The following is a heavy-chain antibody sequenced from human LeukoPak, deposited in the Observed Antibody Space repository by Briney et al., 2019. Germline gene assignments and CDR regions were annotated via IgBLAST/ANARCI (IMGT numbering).Heavy chain of an antibody. V-gene: IGHV3-15*01. D-gene: IGHD4/OR15-4a*01. J-gene: IGHJ4*02. CDR3: TTLGAFDY. Sequence: PGGSLRLSCVASGFAFTNAWMSWVRQAPGKGLEWVGRIKRRTDGGTTDYAAPVKGRFSISRDDSKNTLYLQMNSLKTEDTAVYYCTTLGAFDYWGLGTLVTVSS. CDR1: GFAFTNAW. CDR2: IKRRTDGGTT.